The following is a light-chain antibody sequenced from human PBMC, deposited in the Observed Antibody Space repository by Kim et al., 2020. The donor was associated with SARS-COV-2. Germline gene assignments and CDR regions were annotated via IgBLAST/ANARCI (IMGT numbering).Light chain of an antibody. CDR3: QQFGSSPLYI. CDR1: QSVRSNY. V-gene: IGKV3-20*01. J-gene: IGKJ2*01. Sequence: SPGERATLSCMASQSVRSNYLAWYQQKPGQAPRLLIYGASTRAAGILDRFSGSGSGTDFTLTISRLEPEDSAVYYCQQFGSSPLYIFGQGTKLEI. CDR2: GAS.